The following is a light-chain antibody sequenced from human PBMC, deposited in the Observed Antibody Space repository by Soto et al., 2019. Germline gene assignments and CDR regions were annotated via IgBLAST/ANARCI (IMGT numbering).Light chain of an antibody. CDR2: AAS. CDR1: QDIGGW. J-gene: IGKJ4*01. V-gene: IGKV1-12*02. Sequence: DIRMTQSPSFVSASVGDRVTITCRASQDIGGWLAWYQHKPGKAPKLLIYAASSLQSGVPSRFSGRGSGTDFTLTISSLQPEDFASYYCQQANSFRSFGGGTKIEIK. CDR3: QQANSFRS.